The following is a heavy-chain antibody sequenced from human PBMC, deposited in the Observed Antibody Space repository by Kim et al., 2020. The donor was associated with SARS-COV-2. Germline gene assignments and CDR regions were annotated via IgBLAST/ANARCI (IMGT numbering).Heavy chain of an antibody. CDR1: GYTFTGYY. Sequence: ASVKVSCKASGYTFTGYYMHWVRQAPGQGLEWMGWINPNSGGTNYAQKFQGRVTMTRDTSISPAYMELSRLSSDDTAVYYCARSRSLHRGSSTSCGVWGQGTTVTVSS. J-gene: IGHJ6*02. CDR3: ARSRSLHRGSSTSCGV. CDR2: INPNSGGT. V-gene: IGHV1-2*02. D-gene: IGHD2-2*01.